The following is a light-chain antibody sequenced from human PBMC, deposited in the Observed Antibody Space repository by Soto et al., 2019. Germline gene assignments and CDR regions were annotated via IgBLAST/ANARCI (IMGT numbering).Light chain of an antibody. CDR3: YSYTTNSPYV. Sequence: QSALTQPASVSGSPGQSISISCTGTSRDVGGYNYVSWYQQTPGKAPKLIISEVSKRPSGVSDRFSGSKSGNTASLTISGLQAEDEADYYCYSYTTNSPYVFGTGTKLTVL. CDR1: SRDVGGYNY. V-gene: IGLV2-14*01. CDR2: EVS. J-gene: IGLJ1*01.